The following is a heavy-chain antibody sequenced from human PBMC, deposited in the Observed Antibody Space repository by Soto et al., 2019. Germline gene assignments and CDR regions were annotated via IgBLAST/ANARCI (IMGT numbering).Heavy chain of an antibody. CDR3: ARGRPSYTISLHPHTIMDV. D-gene: IGHD3-9*01. J-gene: IGHJ6*03. Sequence: GESLKISCKGSGYSFTSYWIGWVRQMPGKGLEWMGIIYPGDSDTRYSPSFQGQVTISADKSISTAYLQWSSLKASDTAMYYCARGRPSYTISLHPHTIMDVWGKGTTVTVSS. CDR1: GYSFTSYW. CDR2: IYPGDSDT. V-gene: IGHV5-51*01.